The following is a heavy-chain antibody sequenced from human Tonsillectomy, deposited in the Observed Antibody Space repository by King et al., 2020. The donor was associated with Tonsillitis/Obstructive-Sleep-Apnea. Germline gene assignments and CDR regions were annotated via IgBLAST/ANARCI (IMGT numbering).Heavy chain of an antibody. CDR1: GFTFTSSA. D-gene: IGHD1-1*01. J-gene: IGHJ3*02. CDR3: AAVRYNWNVTPDPPADAFDI. CDR2: IVVGSGNT. V-gene: IGHV1-58*01. Sequence: QLVQSGPEVKKPGTSVKVSCKASGFTFTSSAVQWVRQARGQRLEWIGWIVVGSGNTNYAQKFQERVTITRDMSTSTAYMELSSLRSEDTAVYYCAAVRYNWNVTPDPPADAFDIWGQGTMVTVSS.